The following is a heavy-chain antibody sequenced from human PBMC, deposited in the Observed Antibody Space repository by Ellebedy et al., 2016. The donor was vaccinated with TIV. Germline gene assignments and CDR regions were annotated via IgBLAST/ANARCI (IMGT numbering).Heavy chain of an antibody. D-gene: IGHD5-12*01. CDR3: ARNPSHTGYFDP. Sequence: AASVKVSCKASGYTFTTYDINWVRQAPGQGLEWMGWMNPNSGATGYAQKFQGRVPITRDTSISTAYMELSSLTSEDTAVYYCARNPSHTGYFDPWGQGTLVTVSS. V-gene: IGHV1-8*03. CDR1: GYTFTTYD. J-gene: IGHJ5*02. CDR2: MNPNSGAT.